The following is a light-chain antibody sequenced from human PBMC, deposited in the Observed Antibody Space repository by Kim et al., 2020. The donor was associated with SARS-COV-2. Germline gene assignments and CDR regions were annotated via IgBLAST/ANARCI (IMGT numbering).Light chain of an antibody. J-gene: IGKJ1*01. CDR2: SAS. Sequence: ATINCKSSQDVLSSSNNRDYLSWYQQKPGQPPKLLIYSASTRASGVPARCSGSGSGTDFTLTISSLQAEDVAVYYCQQYYTTPLTFGQGTKVDIK. CDR1: QDVLSSSNNRDY. V-gene: IGKV4-1*01. CDR3: QQYYTTPLT.